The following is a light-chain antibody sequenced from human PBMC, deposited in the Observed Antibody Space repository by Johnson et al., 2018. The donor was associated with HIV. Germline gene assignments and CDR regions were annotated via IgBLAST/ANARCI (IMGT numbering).Light chain of an antibody. V-gene: IGLV1-51*01. CDR2: DNN. Sequence: HSVLTQPPSVSAAPGQKVTISCSGSSSNIGNNYVSWYQHLPGKAPKLLIYDNNKRPSGIPARFSGSKSGTSATLGITGLQTGDEADYYCGTWDSSLSAGGNVFGTGTKVTVL. CDR1: SSNIGNNY. J-gene: IGLJ1*01. CDR3: GTWDSSLSAGGNV.